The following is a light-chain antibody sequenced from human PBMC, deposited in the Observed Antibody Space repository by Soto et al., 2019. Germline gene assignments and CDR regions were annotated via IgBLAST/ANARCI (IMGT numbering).Light chain of an antibody. CDR1: SSYVGSYNL. Sequence: QSVLTQPASVSGSPGQSITISCTGTSSYVGSYNLVSWYQQHPGKAPKLMIYEGSKRPSGVSNRFSGSKSGNTASLTISGLQAEDAADYYCCSYAGSSTYVFGTGTKVTVL. V-gene: IGLV2-23*01. CDR2: EGS. J-gene: IGLJ1*01. CDR3: CSYAGSSTYV.